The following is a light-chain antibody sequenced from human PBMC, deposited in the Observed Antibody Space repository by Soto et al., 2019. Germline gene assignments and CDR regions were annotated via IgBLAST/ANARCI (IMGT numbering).Light chain of an antibody. CDR1: QGVSSY. CDR2: DAS. CDR3: QHRSNWPS. V-gene: IGKV3-11*01. Sequence: EIVLTQSPATLTLSPGERATLSCRASQGVSSYLAWYQQKPGQAPRLLIYDASNRATGIPARFSGSGSGTDFTLSISSLEPQDFAVYYCQHRSNWPSFGPGTKVDIK. J-gene: IGKJ3*01.